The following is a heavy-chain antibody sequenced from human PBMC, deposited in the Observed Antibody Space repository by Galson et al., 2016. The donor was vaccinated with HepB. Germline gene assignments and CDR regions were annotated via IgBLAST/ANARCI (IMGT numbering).Heavy chain of an antibody. CDR1: GFTFRSYA. V-gene: IGHV3-30-3*01. Sequence: SLRLSCAASGFTFRSYAMHWFRQAPGKGLEWVAVVSYDGSVKYFADSVKGRFTISRDNPKNRLYLHMNRLRAEDTAVYYCARAGIDDYYGSGGAYYYYGMDVWGQGTTVTVSS. CDR2: VSYDGSVK. CDR3: ARAGIDDYYGSGGAYYYYGMDV. D-gene: IGHD3-10*01. J-gene: IGHJ6*02.